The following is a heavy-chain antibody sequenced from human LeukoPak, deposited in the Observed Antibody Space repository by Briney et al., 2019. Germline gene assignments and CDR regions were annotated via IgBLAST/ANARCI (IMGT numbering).Heavy chain of an antibody. CDR2: IKSKTDGGTT. CDR1: GFTFSNAW. D-gene: IGHD3-10*01. Sequence: PGGSLRLSCAASGFTFSNAWMSWVRQAPGKGLEWVGRIKSKTDGGTTDYAAPVKGRFTISRDDSKNTLYLQMNSLKTEDTAVCYCTTDLGITMVRGVIPWGQGTLVTVSS. V-gene: IGHV3-15*01. CDR3: TTDLGITMVRGVIP. J-gene: IGHJ5*02.